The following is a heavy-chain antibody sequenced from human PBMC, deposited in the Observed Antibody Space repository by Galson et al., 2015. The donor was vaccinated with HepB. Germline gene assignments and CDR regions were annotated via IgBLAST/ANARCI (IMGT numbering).Heavy chain of an antibody. CDR1: GFSLTTSGMS. CDR3: ARNDGYDSYYFNY. D-gene: IGHD5-12*01. V-gene: IGHV2-70*13. CDR2: IDWADDK. J-gene: IGHJ4*02. Sequence: LVKPTQTLTLTCTFSGFSLTTSGMSVSWIRQPPGKALEWLAFIDWADDKYYSTSLKTRLTISKDTSKNQVALTMTDMDPVDTATYYCARNDGYDSYYFNYWGQGTLVTVSS.